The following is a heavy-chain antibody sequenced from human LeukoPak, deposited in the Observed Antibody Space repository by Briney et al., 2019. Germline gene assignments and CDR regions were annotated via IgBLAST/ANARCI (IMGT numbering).Heavy chain of an antibody. D-gene: IGHD2-15*01. V-gene: IGHV5-51*01. CDR3: ASPQSGYDNVGEY. CDR1: GYIFISYW. CDR2: IYPGDSET. Sequence: GESLKISCKGSGYIFISYWIGWVRQMPGKGLERMGIIYPGDSETRYSPSSQGQVTISADKSIRTAYLQWSSLKASDTAVYYCASPQSGYDNVGEYWGQGTLVTVSS. J-gene: IGHJ4*02.